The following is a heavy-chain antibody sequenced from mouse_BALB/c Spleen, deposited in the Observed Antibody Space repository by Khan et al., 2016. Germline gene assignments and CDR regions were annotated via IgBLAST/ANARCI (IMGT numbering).Heavy chain of an antibody. CDR1: GFSLTDYG. D-gene: IGHD1-1*01. CDR2: IWGGGST. Sequence: VQLKQSGPGLVAPSQSLSITCTVSGFSLTDYGVSWIRQPPGKGLEWLGVIWGGGSTYYNSALKSRLSIIKDNSKSQVFLKMNSLHTDDTAIYYCAKKNSPYYGSSYGYFDVWGAGTTVTVSS. V-gene: IGHV2-6-5*01. CDR3: AKKNSPYYGSSYGYFDV. J-gene: IGHJ1*01.